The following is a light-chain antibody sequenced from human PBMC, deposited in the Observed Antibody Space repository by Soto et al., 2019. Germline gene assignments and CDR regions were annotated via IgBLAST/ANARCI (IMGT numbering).Light chain of an antibody. CDR2: DAS. CDR1: QDANNF. V-gene: IGKV1-33*01. CDR3: QQYDSLPIT. J-gene: IGKJ3*01. Sequence: DIQMTQSPSSLSASVGDRVTITCQTSQDANNFLIWYHQKPGKAPKVLIYDASKLETGVPSRFSGSGYGTSFTFTISSLQPEDVGTYYCQQYDSLPITFGPGTKVDIK.